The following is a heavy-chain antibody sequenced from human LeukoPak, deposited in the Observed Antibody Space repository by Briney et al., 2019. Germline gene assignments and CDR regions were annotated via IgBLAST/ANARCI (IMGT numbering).Heavy chain of an antibody. CDR3: AKDGSDSGSYQGYYFDY. Sequence: PGGSLRLSCAASGFTFSDHWMHWVRQAPGKGLEWVSGISWNSGSIGYADSVKGRFTISRDNAKNSLYLQMNSLRAEDMALYYCAKDGSDSGSYQGYYFDYWGQGTLVTVSS. CDR1: GFTFSDHW. D-gene: IGHD1-26*01. V-gene: IGHV3-9*03. J-gene: IGHJ4*02. CDR2: ISWNSGSI.